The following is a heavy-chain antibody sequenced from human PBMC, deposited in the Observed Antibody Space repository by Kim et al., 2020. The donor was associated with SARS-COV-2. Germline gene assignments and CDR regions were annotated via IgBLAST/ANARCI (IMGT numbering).Heavy chain of an antibody. CDR1: GGSISSYY. CDR2: IYTSGST. Sequence: SETLSLTCTVSGGSISSYYWSWIRQPAGKGLEWIGRIYTSGSTNYNPSLKSRVTMPVDTSKNKFSLKLSSVTAADTAVYYCARDYIPPDGMDVWGQGTTVTVSS. D-gene: IGHD3-10*01. J-gene: IGHJ6*02. CDR3: ARDYIPPDGMDV. V-gene: IGHV4-4*07.